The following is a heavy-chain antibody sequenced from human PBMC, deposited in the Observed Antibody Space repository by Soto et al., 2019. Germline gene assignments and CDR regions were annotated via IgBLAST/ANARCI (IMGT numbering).Heavy chain of an antibody. CDR1: GGSISSGDFS. D-gene: IGHD3-22*01. J-gene: IGHJ4*02. CDR2: IYYGGST. Sequence: QLQLQESGSGLVKPSQTLSLTCAVSGGSISSGDFSWNWIRQPPGKGLEYIGYIYYGGSTYYNPSLHSRVTMSVDRSRNQFSLKLNSVTAADTAVYYCARVRREYDNSGPVDYWGQGTLVTVSS. CDR3: ARVRREYDNSGPVDY. V-gene: IGHV4-30-2*01.